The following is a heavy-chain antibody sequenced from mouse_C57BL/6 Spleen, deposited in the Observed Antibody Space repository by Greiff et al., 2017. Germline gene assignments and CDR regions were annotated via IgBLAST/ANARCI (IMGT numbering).Heavy chain of an antibody. V-gene: IGHV1-4*01. CDR3: ARGGDWNGSGFAY. Sequence: QVQLQQSGAELARPGASVKMSCKASGYTFTSYTMHWVKQRPGQGLEWIGYINPSSGYTKYNQKFKDKATLTADKSSSTAYMQLSSLASEDSAVYYCARGGDWNGSGFAYWGQGTLVTVAA. CDR2: INPSSGYT. D-gene: IGHD3-3*01. CDR1: GYTFTSYT. J-gene: IGHJ3*01.